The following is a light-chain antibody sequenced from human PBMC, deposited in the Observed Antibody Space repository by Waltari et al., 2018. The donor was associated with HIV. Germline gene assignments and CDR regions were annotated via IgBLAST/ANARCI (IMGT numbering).Light chain of an antibody. J-gene: IGLJ3*02. CDR1: RSAVGHYYL. CDR2: DVT. CDR3: SLPWV. V-gene: IGLV2-23*02. Sequence: QSALNPPAPLSGSPGQSITFPCTGHRSAVGHYYLVAWYQQHPGKAPKVIIYDVTWRPSGVANRFSGSKSGNTASLTISGLQAEDGWSYAGSLPWVFGGGTTLTAL.